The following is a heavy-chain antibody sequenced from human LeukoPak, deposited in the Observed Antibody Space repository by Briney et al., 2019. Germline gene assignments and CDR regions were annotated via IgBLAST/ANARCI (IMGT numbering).Heavy chain of an antibody. V-gene: IGHV3-48*03. CDR1: GFTFSSYE. CDR2: ISSSGSTI. Sequence: GSLRLSCAASGFTFSSYEMNWVRQAPGKGLEWVSYISSSGSTIYYADSVKGRFTISRDNAKNSLYLQMNSLRAEDTAVYYCARTPIAVAGPNWFDPWGQGTLVTVSS. D-gene: IGHD6-19*01. J-gene: IGHJ5*02. CDR3: ARTPIAVAGPNWFDP.